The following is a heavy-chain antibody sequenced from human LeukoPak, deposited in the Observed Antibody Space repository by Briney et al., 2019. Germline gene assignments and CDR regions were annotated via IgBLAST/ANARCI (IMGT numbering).Heavy chain of an antibody. CDR2: IYSGGST. CDR3: AKDLSGGSLDY. Sequence: GGSLRLSCAASGFTVSNNYMTWVRQAPGEGLEWVSVIYSGGSTYYADSVKGRFTISRDNSKNTLFLQMNSLRAEDTAAYYCAKDLSGGSLDYWGQGTLVTVSS. J-gene: IGHJ4*02. V-gene: IGHV3-53*01. CDR1: GFTVSNNY. D-gene: IGHD1-26*01.